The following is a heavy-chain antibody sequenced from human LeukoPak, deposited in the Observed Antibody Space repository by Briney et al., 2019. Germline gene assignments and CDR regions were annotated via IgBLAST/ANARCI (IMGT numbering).Heavy chain of an antibody. CDR2: INPSGGST. CDR1: GYTSTSYY. D-gene: IGHD3-22*01. CDR3: ARGGSVIVVVIDFDY. J-gene: IGHJ4*02. Sequence: ASVKVSCKASGYTSTSYYMHWVRQAPGQGLEWMGIINPSGGSTSYAQKFQGRVTMTRDTSTSTVYMELSSLRSEDTVVYYCARGGSVIVVVIDFDYWGQGTLVTVSS. V-gene: IGHV1-46*01.